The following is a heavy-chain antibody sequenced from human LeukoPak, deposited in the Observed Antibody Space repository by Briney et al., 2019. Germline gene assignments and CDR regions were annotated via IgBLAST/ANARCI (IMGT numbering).Heavy chain of an antibody. D-gene: IGHD3-22*01. CDR2: IYYSGST. CDR1: GGSISSYY. J-gene: IGHJ4*02. CDR3: ARDSGNTGYYYDSSGYYYVFDY. V-gene: IGHV4-59*12. Sequence: PSETLSLTCTVSGGSISSYYWSWIRQPPGRGLEWIGYIYYSGSTNYNPSLKSRVTISVDTSKNQFSLKLSSVTAADTAVYYCARDSGNTGYYYDSSGYYYVFDYWGQGTLVTVSS.